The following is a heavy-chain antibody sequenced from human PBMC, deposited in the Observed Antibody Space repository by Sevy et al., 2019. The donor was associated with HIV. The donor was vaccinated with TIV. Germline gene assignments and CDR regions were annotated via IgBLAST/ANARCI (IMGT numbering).Heavy chain of an antibody. Sequence: GGSLRLSCAASGFTFSSYGMHWVRQAPGKGLEWVAVISYDGSNKYYADSVKGRFTISRDNSKNTLYLQMNSLRAEDTAIYFCAKEGYRLPGADAIDIWGQGTMVTVSS. CDR2: ISYDGSNK. CDR3: AKEGYRLPGADAIDI. CDR1: GFTFSSYG. J-gene: IGHJ3*02. V-gene: IGHV3-30*18. D-gene: IGHD3-16*01.